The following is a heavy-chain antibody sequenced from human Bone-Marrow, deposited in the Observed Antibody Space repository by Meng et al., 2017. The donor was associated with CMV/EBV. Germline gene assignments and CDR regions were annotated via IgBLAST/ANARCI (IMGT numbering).Heavy chain of an antibody. CDR2: INPNSGGT. CDR1: GYTFTGYY. V-gene: IGHV1-2*02. J-gene: IGHJ5*02. CDR3: ARVPQYDSSGYYSP. D-gene: IGHD3-22*01. Sequence: ASVKVSCKASGYTFTGYYMHWVRQAPGQGLEWMGWINPNSGGTNYAQKFQGRVTMTRDTSIRTAYMELSTLRSDDTAVYYCARVPQYDSSGYYSPWVQGTLVTVSS.